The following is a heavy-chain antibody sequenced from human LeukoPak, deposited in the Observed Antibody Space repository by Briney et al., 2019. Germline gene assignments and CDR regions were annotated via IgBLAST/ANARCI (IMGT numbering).Heavy chain of an antibody. CDR1: GFTFSSYE. J-gene: IGHJ4*01. CDR3: ARDGGSGGFDY. Sequence: GGSLRLSCVASGFTFSSYEMNWVRQAPGKGLEWVSYISSSGSTIYYADSVKGRFTISRDNAKNSLYLQMNSLRAEDTAVYYCARDGGSGGFDYWGQGTLVTVSS. V-gene: IGHV3-48*03. CDR2: ISSSGSTI. D-gene: IGHD3-10*01.